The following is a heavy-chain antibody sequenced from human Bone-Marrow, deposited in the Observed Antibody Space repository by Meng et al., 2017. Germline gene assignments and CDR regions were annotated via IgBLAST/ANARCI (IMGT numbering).Heavy chain of an antibody. CDR2: ISYDGSNK. CDR1: GFTFSSYA. CDR3: ARDGGMNMDRGVIASRHGMDV. Sequence: GESLKISCAASGFTFSSYAMHWVRQAPGTGLEWVAVISYDGSNKYYADSVKGRFTISRDNSKNTLYLQMNSLRAEDTAVYYWARDGGMNMDRGVIASRHGMDVWGQGTTVTVSS. V-gene: IGHV3-30*04. D-gene: IGHD3-10*01. J-gene: IGHJ6*02.